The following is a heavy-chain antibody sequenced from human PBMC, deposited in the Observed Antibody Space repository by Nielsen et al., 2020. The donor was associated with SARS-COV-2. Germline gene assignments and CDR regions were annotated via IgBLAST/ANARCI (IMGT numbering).Heavy chain of an antibody. D-gene: IGHD4-17*01. V-gene: IGHV3-23*01. CDR2: TSGSGGST. CDR3: AKLGTDYGEDDFVSDY. CDR1: GFTFDDYA. Sequence: GESLKISCAASGFTFDDYAMHWVRQAPGKGLEWVSATSGSGGSTYYADSVKGRFTISRDNSKNTLYLQMNSLRAEDTALYYCAKLGTDYGEDDFVSDYWGQGTLVTVSS. J-gene: IGHJ4*02.